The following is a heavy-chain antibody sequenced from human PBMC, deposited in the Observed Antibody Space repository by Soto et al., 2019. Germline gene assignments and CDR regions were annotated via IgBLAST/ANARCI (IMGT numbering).Heavy chain of an antibody. CDR2: ISSNGGST. CDR3: VKGGAYYDDFYYYYGMDV. V-gene: IGHV3-64D*08. D-gene: IGHD3-3*01. Sequence: GGSLRLSCSASGFTFSSYAMHWVRQAPGKGLEYVSAISSNGGSTYYADSVKGRFTISRDNSKNTLYLQMSSLRAEDTAVYYCVKGGAYYDDFYYYYGMDVWGQGTTVTVSS. J-gene: IGHJ6*02. CDR1: GFTFSSYA.